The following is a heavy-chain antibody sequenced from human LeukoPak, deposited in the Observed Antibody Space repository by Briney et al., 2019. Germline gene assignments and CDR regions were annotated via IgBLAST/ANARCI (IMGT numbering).Heavy chain of an antibody. CDR3: ARINAVIGGNAFDI. Sequence: SETLSLTCAVSGGSISSYYWSWIRQPPGKGLEWIGHIYYSGSTNYNPSLKSRVTISLDRSKDQFSLKLSSVTAADTAVYYCARINAVIGGNAFDIWGQGTMVTVSS. CDR1: GGSISSYY. V-gene: IGHV4-59*01. J-gene: IGHJ3*02. CDR2: IYYSGST. D-gene: IGHD2/OR15-2a*01.